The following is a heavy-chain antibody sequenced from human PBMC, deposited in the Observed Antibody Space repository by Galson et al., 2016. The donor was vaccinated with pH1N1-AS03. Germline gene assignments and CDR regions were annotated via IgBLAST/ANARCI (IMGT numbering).Heavy chain of an antibody. D-gene: IGHD1-1*01. Sequence: SLRLSCAASRFTFTNYWMTWVRQAPGKGLEWVANIKTDGGDKNYVDSVKGRFIISRDNAKNSLYLQMNSLRAEDTAVYYCARENWSVEYWGQGTLVIVSS. CDR3: ARENWSVEY. J-gene: IGHJ4*02. V-gene: IGHV3-7*03. CDR2: IKTDGGDK. CDR1: RFTFTNYW.